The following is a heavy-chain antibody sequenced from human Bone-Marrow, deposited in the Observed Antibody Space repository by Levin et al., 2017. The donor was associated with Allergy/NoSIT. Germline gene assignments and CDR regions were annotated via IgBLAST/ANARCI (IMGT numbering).Heavy chain of an antibody. D-gene: IGHD6-19*01. J-gene: IGHJ4*02. CDR1: GFTFSSYG. CDR3: ARFYSSGWYGAPDY. CDR2: IWYDGSNK. Sequence: GGSLRLSCAASGFTFSSYGMHWVRQAPGKGLEWVAVIWYDGSNKYYADSVKGRFTISRDNSKNTLYLQMNSLRAEDTAVYYCARFYSSGWYGAPDYWGQGTLVTVSS. V-gene: IGHV3-33*01.